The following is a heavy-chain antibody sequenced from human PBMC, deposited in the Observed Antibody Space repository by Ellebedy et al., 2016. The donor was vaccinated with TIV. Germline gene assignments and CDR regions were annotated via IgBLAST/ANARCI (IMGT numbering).Heavy chain of an antibody. D-gene: IGHD6-25*01. CDR3: ATSLTPATYNYYGLDV. CDR1: GYTFTNYG. CDR2: INPDSGGT. Sequence: ASVKVSCKASGYTFTNYGISWVRQAPGQGLEWMGWINPDSGGTNFAQKFQGSVTMTTDTSTGTVYMEVRSLRSDDTAVYYCATSLTPATYNYYGLDVWGQGTTVIVS. V-gene: IGHV1-18*01. J-gene: IGHJ6*02.